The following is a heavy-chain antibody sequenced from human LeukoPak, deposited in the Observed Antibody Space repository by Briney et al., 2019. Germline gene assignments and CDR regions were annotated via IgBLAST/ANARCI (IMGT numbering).Heavy chain of an antibody. CDR3: ARGGCAIYDNWFDP. D-gene: IGHD5/OR15-5a*01. V-gene: IGHV3-23*01. Sequence: GGSLRLSCADSGSTLSTYAMSWVRQAPGKGLEWVSGITGSGGNSKSADSVKGRFTISRDNSKNTLYLQMNSLRVEDTAVYYCARGGCAIYDNWFDPWGQGTLVTVSS. CDR2: ITGSGGNS. J-gene: IGHJ5*02. CDR1: GSTLSTYA.